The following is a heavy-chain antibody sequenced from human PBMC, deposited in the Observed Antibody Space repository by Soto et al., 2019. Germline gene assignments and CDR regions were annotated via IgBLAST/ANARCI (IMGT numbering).Heavy chain of an antibody. CDR1: GFTFSSYG. Sequence: GGSLRLSCAASGFTFSSYGMHWVRQAPGKGLEWVAVIWYDGSNKYYADSVKGRFTISRDNSKNTLYLQMNSLRAEDTAVYYCARTSSKGGDFWSGYYPLDYGMDVWGQGTTVTVSS. V-gene: IGHV3-33*01. CDR2: IWYDGSNK. CDR3: ARTSSKGGDFWSGYYPLDYGMDV. D-gene: IGHD3-3*01. J-gene: IGHJ6*02.